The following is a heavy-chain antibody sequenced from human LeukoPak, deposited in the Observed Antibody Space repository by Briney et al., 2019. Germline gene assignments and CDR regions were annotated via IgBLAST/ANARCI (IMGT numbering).Heavy chain of an antibody. Sequence: GGSLRLSCAASGFTVSSNYMSWVRQAPGKGLEWVSVIYSGGSTYYADSVKGRFTISRHNSKNTLYLQMNSLRAEDTAVYYCAKGSPGLYYYYGMDVWGQGTTVTVSS. CDR3: AKGSPGLYYYYGMDV. CDR1: GFTVSSNY. CDR2: IYSGGST. V-gene: IGHV3-53*01. D-gene: IGHD7-27*01. J-gene: IGHJ6*02.